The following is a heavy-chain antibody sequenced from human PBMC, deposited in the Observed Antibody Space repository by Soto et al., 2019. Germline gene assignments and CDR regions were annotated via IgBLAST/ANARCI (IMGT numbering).Heavy chain of an antibody. CDR1: GFTFSSYS. CDR2: ISSSSSYI. CDR3: ARDRYSSGWYSVY. V-gene: IGHV3-21*01. Sequence: EVQLVESGGGLVKPGGSLRLSCAASGFTFSSYSMNWVRQAPGKGLEWVSSISSSSSYIYYADSVKGRFTISRDNAKNSLYLQMNSLRGEDTAVYYCARDRYSSGWYSVYWGQGTLVTVSS. D-gene: IGHD6-19*01. J-gene: IGHJ4*02.